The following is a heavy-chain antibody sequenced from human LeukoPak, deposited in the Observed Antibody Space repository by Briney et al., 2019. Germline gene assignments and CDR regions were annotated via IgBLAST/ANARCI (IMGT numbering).Heavy chain of an antibody. CDR2: IKSDGSST. Sequence: GGSLRLSCAASGFTFSSYWTHWVRQAPGKGLVWVSRIKSDGSSTYYADSVKGRFTISRDNAKNTLYLQMNGLRAEDTAVYYCTRDRGSSGWSDYWGQGTLVTVSS. J-gene: IGHJ4*02. D-gene: IGHD6-19*01. V-gene: IGHV3-74*01. CDR3: TRDRGSSGWSDY. CDR1: GFTFSSYW.